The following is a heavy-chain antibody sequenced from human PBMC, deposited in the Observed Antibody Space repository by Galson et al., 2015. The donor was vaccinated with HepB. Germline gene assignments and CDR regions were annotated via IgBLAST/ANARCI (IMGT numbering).Heavy chain of an antibody. Sequence: SVKVSCKASGYTFTSYYMHWVRQAPGQGLEWMGIINPIFGTANYAQKFQGRVTITADESTSTAYMELSSLRSEDTAVYYCARVPYSGYDVYYYYGMDVWGQGTTVTVSS. CDR3: ARVPYSGYDVYYYYGMDV. CDR2: INPIFGTA. J-gene: IGHJ6*02. D-gene: IGHD5-12*01. V-gene: IGHV1-69*13. CDR1: GYTFTSYY.